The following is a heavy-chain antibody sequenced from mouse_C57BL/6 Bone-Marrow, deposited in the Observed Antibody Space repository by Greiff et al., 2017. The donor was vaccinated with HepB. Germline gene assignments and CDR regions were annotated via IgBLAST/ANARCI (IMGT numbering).Heavy chain of an antibody. J-gene: IGHJ2*01. CDR3: ARSPYYGSSQYYFDY. CDR2: IGPGSGST. Sequence: QVHVKQSGAELVKPGASVKISCKASGYTFTDYYINWVKQRPGQGLEWIGKIGPGSGSTYYNEKFKGKATLTADKSSSTAYMQLSSLTSEDSAVYFCARSPYYGSSQYYFDYWGQGTTLTVSS. CDR1: GYTFTDYY. V-gene: IGHV1-77*01. D-gene: IGHD1-1*01.